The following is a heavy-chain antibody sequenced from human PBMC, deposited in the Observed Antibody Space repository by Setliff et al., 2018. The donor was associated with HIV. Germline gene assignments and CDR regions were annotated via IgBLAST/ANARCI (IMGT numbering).Heavy chain of an antibody. Sequence: GGSLRLSCAASGFAFSTYWMSWVRQAPGKGLEWVAIIKQDERRYVDSVKGRFTISRDDARNSLYLQMNNLRVEDTAVYHCARSPQGGYFDYWGQGTLVTVSS. CDR1: GFAFSTYW. CDR2: IKQDER. J-gene: IGHJ4*03. V-gene: IGHV3-7*03. CDR3: ARSPQGGYFDY.